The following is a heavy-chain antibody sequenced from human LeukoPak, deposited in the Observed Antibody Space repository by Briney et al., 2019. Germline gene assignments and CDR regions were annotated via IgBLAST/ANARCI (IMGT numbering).Heavy chain of an antibody. CDR2: IKEDESAK. CDR3: ARDVGGSLDY. D-gene: IGHD1-26*01. Sequence: GGSLRLSCAASGFTFSTYWMPWVRQAPGKGLEWVANIKEDESAKHQADSVKGRFTNSRDNAQNSVYLQMSSLRGEDTAVYYCARDVGGSLDYWGQGTLVTVSS. CDR1: GFTFSTYW. V-gene: IGHV3-7*01. J-gene: IGHJ4*02.